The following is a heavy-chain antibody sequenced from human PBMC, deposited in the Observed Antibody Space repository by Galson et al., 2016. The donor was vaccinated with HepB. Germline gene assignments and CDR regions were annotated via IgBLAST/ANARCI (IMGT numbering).Heavy chain of an antibody. J-gene: IGHJ4*02. CDR1: GFTFATYW. CDR3: ATFIEEHSSFES. D-gene: IGHD4-11*01. Sequence: SLRLSCAASGFTFATYWMSWVRQAPGKGLEWVANIKQDEREKFYVDSVKFRFTVSRDNAKKSLFLQMRGLRAEDTAVYFCATFIEEHSSFESWGQGTQVTVSS. CDR2: IKQDEREK. V-gene: IGHV3-7*01.